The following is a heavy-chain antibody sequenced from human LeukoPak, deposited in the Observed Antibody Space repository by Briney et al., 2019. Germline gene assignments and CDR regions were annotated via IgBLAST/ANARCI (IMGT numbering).Heavy chain of an antibody. CDR3: ARVSGIAVAGTPDN. CDR2: IKKDGSEK. J-gene: IGHJ4*02. Sequence: PGGSLRLSCAASGFTFSSYWMSWVRQAPGKGLEWVANIKKDGSEKYYVDSVKGRFTISRDNAKNSLYLQMNSLRVEDTAFYYCARVSGIAVAGTPDNWGQGTLVTVSS. V-gene: IGHV3-7*03. CDR1: GFTFSSYW. D-gene: IGHD6-19*01.